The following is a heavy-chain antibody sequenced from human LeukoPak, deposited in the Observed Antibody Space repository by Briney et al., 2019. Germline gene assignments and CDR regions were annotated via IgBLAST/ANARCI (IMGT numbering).Heavy chain of an antibody. V-gene: IGHV3-49*03. CDR3: TRGGEYSSSRWRMDV. D-gene: IGHD6-6*01. CDR2: IRSKAYGGTT. J-gene: IGHJ6*04. CDR1: GFTFGDYA. Sequence: GGSLRLSCTASGFTFGDYAMSWFRQAPGKGLEWVGFIRSKAYGGTTEYAASVKGRFTISRDDSKSIAYLQMNSLKTEDTAVYYCTRGGEYSSSRWRMDVWGKGTTVTVSS.